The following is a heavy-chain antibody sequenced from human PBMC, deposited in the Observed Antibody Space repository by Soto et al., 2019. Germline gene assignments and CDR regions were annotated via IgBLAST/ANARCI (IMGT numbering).Heavy chain of an antibody. CDR3: ARGFCGSTGCSNDAFDI. J-gene: IGHJ3*02. CDR1: GDSISDYY. CDR2: IFHSGST. V-gene: IGHV4-59*01. D-gene: IGHD2-2*01. Sequence: SETLSLTCSVSGDSISDYYWSWIRQPPGKGLEWVGYIFHSGSTKYNPSLRSRLTISMDTSQNQFSLSLRSVTAADTALYYCARGFCGSTGCSNDAFDIWGQGTMVTVSS.